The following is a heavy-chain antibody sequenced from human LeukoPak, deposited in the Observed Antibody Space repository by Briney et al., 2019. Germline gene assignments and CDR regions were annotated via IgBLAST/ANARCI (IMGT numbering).Heavy chain of an antibody. D-gene: IGHD6-19*01. V-gene: IGHV3-43*02. CDR1: GFTFDDYA. J-gene: IGHJ4*02. CDR3: AKDVSSGWSNWDY. CDR2: ISGDGGST. Sequence: GSLILSCAASGFTFDDYAMHWVRQAPGKGLEWVSLISGDGGSTYYAESVKGRFTISRDNSKNSLYLQMNSLRTEDTALYYCAKDVSSGWSNWDYWGQGTPVTVSS.